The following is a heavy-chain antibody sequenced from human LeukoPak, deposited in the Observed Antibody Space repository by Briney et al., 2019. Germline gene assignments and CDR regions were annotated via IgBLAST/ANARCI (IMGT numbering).Heavy chain of an antibody. CDR2: INPNSGGT. D-gene: IGHD3-9*01. Sequence: ASMKVSCKASGYTFTGYYMHWVRQAPGQGLEWMGWINPNSGGTNYAQKFQGRVTMTRDTSISTAYMELSRLRSDDTAVYYCARAYYDILTGYDYWGQGTLVTVSS. CDR3: ARAYYDILTGYDY. J-gene: IGHJ4*02. CDR1: GYTFTGYY. V-gene: IGHV1-2*02.